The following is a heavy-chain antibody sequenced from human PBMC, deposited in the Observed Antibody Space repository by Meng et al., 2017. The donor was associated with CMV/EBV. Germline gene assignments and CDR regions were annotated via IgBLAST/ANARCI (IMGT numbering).Heavy chain of an antibody. V-gene: IGHV4-39*07. CDR3: ARAPDPKPTTVTTSEYYFDY. D-gene: IGHD4-11*01. CDR2: IYYSGST. J-gene: IGHJ4*02. CDR1: GGSISSSSYY. Sequence: SETLSLTCTVSGGSISSSSYYWGWIRQPPGKGLEWIGSIYYSGSTYCNPSLKSRVTISVDTSKNQFSLKLSSVTAADTAVYYCARAPDPKPTTVTTSEYYFDYWGQGTLVTVSS.